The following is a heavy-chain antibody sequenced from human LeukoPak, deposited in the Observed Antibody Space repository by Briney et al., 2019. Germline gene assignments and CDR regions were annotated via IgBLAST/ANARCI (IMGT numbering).Heavy chain of an antibody. J-gene: IGHJ3*02. CDR2: IYYSGST. Sequence: SETLSLTCTVSAGSISSVDYYWSWIRQPPGKGLEWIGYIYYSGSTYYNPSLKSRVNISVDTSKNQFSLKLSSVTAADTAVYYCARENVLLWCGELSSWAFDIWGQGTMVTVSS. CDR1: AGSISSVDYY. V-gene: IGHV4-30-4*08. D-gene: IGHD3-10*01. CDR3: ARENVLLWCGELSSWAFDI.